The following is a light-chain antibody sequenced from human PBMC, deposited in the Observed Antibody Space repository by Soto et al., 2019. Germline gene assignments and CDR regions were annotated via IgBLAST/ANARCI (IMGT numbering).Light chain of an antibody. CDR3: QQYGNSPRS. CDR2: GAS. V-gene: IGKV3-20*01. Sequence: EIVLTQSPGTLSLSPGERATLSCRASQSVSSSYLAWYQQKPGQAPRLLIYGASSRATGIPDRFSGSGSGTDFTLTISSLEAEDVAVYYCQQYGNSPRSFGQGTKVEIK. J-gene: IGKJ1*01. CDR1: QSVSSSY.